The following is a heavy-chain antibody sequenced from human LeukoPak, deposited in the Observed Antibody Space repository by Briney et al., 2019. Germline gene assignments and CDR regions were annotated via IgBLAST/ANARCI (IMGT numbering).Heavy chain of an antibody. Sequence: KPGRSLRLSCTASGFTFGDYAMSWFRQAPAKGLEWVGFIRSKAYGGTTEYAASVKGRFTISRDDSKSIAYLQMNSLKTEDTAVYYCTRGLIGDDFWSGYYPYYFDYWGQGTLVTVSS. CDR3: TRGLIGDDFWSGYYPYYFDY. V-gene: IGHV3-49*05. J-gene: IGHJ4*02. CDR1: GFTFGDYA. D-gene: IGHD3-3*01. CDR2: IRSKAYGGTT.